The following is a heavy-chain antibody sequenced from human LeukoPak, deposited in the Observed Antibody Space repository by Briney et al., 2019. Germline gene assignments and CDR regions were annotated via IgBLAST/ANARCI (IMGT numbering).Heavy chain of an antibody. D-gene: IGHD3-22*01. J-gene: IGHJ6*02. Sequence: GESLKISCKGFGYSFTSYWINWVRQMPGKGLEWMGRIDPSDSYTNYSPAFQGHVTISVDKSISTAYLQWSSLKASDTAMYYCARRTSESSGFDFLDVWGQGTTVTVSS. CDR1: GYSFTSYW. CDR3: ARRTSESSGFDFLDV. CDR2: IDPSDSYT. V-gene: IGHV5-10-1*01.